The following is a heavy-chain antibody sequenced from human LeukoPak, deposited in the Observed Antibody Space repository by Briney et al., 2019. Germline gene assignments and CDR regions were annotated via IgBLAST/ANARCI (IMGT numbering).Heavy chain of an antibody. J-gene: IGHJ5*02. CDR2: INHSGST. CDR3: ARLVPPGWFDP. V-gene: IGHV4-39*01. Sequence: SETLSLTCTVSGDSISSGDYYWSWIRQPPGKGLEWIGEINHSGSTNYNPSLKSRVTISKDTSKNQFSLKLTSVTAADTAVYYCARLVPPGWFDPWGQGTLVTVSS. CDR1: GDSISSGDYY.